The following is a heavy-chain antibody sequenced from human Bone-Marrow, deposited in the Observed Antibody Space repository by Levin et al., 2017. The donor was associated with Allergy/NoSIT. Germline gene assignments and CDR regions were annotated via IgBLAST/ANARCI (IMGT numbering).Heavy chain of an antibody. CDR1: GFTFSSYS. J-gene: IGHJ6*02. V-gene: IGHV3-21*01. CDR3: ARDLYCSGGSCFVGSTTFYYYYGMDV. Sequence: GESLKISCAASGFTFSSYSMNWVRQAPGKGLEWVSSISSSSSYIYYADSVKGRFTISRDNAKNSLYLQMNSLRAEDTAVYYCARDLYCSGGSCFVGSTTFYYYYGMDVWGQGTTVTVSS. D-gene: IGHD2-15*01. CDR2: ISSSSSYI.